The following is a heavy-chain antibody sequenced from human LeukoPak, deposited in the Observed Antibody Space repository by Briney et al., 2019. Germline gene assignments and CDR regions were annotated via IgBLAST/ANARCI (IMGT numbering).Heavy chain of an antibody. CDR2: ISGSGGST. CDR1: GFTFSNYW. V-gene: IGHV3-23*01. CDR3: AKDGVWFGEFDY. Sequence: PGGSLRLSCAASGFTFSNYWMHWVRQAPGKGLEWVSAISGSGGSTYYADSVKGRFTISRDNSKNTLYLQMNSLRAEDTAVYYCAKDGVWFGEFDYWGQGTLVTVSS. D-gene: IGHD3-10*01. J-gene: IGHJ4*02.